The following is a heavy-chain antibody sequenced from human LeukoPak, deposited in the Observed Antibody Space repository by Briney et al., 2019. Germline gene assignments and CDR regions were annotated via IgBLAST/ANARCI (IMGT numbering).Heavy chain of an antibody. D-gene: IGHD2-15*01. Sequence: PSETLSLTCTVSGYSISSGYYWGWIRQPPGKGLEWIGSIYHSGTTYYNPSLESRVTISVDTSKNQFSLKLSSVTAADTAIYYCARDELGYCSGGGSCSYFDYWGQGILVTVSS. CDR2: IYHSGTT. CDR1: GYSISSGYY. J-gene: IGHJ4*02. CDR3: ARDELGYCSGGGSCSYFDY. V-gene: IGHV4-38-2*02.